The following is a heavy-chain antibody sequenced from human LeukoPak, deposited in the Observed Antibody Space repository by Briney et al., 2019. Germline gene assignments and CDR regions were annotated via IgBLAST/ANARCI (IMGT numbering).Heavy chain of an antibody. CDR1: GGPMSYYY. V-gene: IGHV4-59*08. J-gene: IGHJ4*02. Sequence: SETLSLTCTVSGGPMSYYYWSWIRQPPGKGLEWIGYIYYSGSTNYNPSLKSRVTVSLDTSKNQFSLKLSSVTAADTAVYYCARSREVGSSWYPYFDYWGQGTLVTVSS. CDR2: IYYSGST. D-gene: IGHD6-13*01. CDR3: ARSREVGSSWYPYFDY.